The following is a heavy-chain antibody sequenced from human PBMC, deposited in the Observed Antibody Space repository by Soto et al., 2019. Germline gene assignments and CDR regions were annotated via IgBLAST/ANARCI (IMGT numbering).Heavy chain of an antibody. CDR2: IYYSGST. CDR1: GECICRYY. D-gene: IGHD5-18*01. CDR3: ATHTAMVFGFSFPPSSGYKWFVYGMDV. J-gene: IGHJ6*02. Sequence: SETRSLTCTVSGECICRYYWSCIRQPPGKGLEWIGYIYYSGSTNYNPSLKSRVTISVDTSKNQFSLKLSSVTAADTAVYYCATHTAMVFGFSFPPSSGYKWFVYGMDVWGQGTTVTVSS. V-gene: IGHV4-59*01.